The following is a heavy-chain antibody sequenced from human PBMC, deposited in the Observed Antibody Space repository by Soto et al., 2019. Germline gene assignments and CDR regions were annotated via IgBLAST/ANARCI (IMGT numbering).Heavy chain of an antibody. CDR1: GGSISSGGYY. CDR3: ARCGGSDGYNFDY. V-gene: IGHV4-31*03. CDR2: IFYSGST. J-gene: IGHJ4*02. D-gene: IGHD5-18*01. Sequence: QVQLQESGPGLVKPSETLSLTCTVSGGSISSGGYYWSWIRQHPGKGLEWIGYIFYSGSTYNNPSLKSRLTISVDTSKNQLTLELSSVTAADTAVYYCARCGGSDGYNFDYWGQGTLVTVSS.